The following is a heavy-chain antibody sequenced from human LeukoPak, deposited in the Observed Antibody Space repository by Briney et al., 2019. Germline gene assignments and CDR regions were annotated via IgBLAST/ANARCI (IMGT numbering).Heavy chain of an antibody. CDR3: ARGYYDARGDSNPFDI. D-gene: IGHD3-22*01. CDR1: GGSISSSSYY. CDR2: TSHSGST. J-gene: IGHJ3*02. Sequence: SETLSLTCTVSGGSISSSSYYWGWIRQPPGRGLEWIGYTSHSGSTNYKPSLKSRVSISVDTSKNQFSLKLTSVTAADTAMYYCARGYYDARGDSNPFDIWGQGTMVTVSS. V-gene: IGHV4-61*05.